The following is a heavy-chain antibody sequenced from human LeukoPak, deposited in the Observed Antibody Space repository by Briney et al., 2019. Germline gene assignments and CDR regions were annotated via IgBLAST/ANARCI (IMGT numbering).Heavy chain of an antibody. V-gene: IGHV3-30-3*01. J-gene: IGHJ6*02. CDR1: GFTFSSYA. Sequence: GGSLRLSCAASGFTFSSYAMHWVRQAPGKGLEWVAVISYDGSNKYYADSVKGRFTISRDNSKNTLYLQMNSLRAEDTAVYYCAKDLVTMVRGVMDVWGQGTTVTVSS. D-gene: IGHD3-10*01. CDR3: AKDLVTMVRGVMDV. CDR2: ISYDGSNK.